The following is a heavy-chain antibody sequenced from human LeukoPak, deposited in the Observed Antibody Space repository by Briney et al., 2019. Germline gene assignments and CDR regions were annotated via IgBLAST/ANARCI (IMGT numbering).Heavy chain of an antibody. V-gene: IGHV4-30-4*08. CDR3: ARGTSPTVTTMNLDY. Sequence: TSQTLSLTCTVSGGSISSGDYYWSWIRQPPGKGLEWIGEINHSGSTNYNPSLKSRVTISVDTSNNQFSLKLSSVTAADTAVYYCARGTSPTVTTMNLDYWGQGTLVTVSS. CDR1: GGSISSGDYY. D-gene: IGHD4-11*01. CDR2: INHSGST. J-gene: IGHJ4*02.